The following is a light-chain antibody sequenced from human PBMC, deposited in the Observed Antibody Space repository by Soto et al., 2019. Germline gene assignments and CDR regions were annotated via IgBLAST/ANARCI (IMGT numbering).Light chain of an antibody. Sequence: QSVLTQPPSVSAAPGQKVTISCSGSSSNTGNNYVSWYQQLPGTAPKLLIYENNKRPSGIPDRFSGSKSGTSATLGITGLQTGDEADYYCGTWDSSLSVWVFGGGTKLTVL. J-gene: IGLJ3*02. CDR1: SSNTGNNY. V-gene: IGLV1-51*02. CDR3: GTWDSSLSVWV. CDR2: ENN.